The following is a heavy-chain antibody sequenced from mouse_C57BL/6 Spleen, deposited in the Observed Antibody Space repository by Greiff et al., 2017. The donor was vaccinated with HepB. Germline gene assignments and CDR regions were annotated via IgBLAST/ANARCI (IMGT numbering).Heavy chain of an antibody. J-gene: IGHJ1*03. D-gene: IGHD1-1*01. CDR2: IRNKANNHAT. V-gene: IGHV6-6*01. CDR1: GFTFSDAW. Sequence: EVKLVESGGGLVQPGGSMKLSCAASGFTFSDAWMDWVRQSPEKGLEWVAEIRNKANNHATYYAESVKGRFTISRDDSKSSVYLQMNSLRAEDTGIYYCTRAFGSSYWYFDVWGTGTTVTVSS. CDR3: TRAFGSSYWYFDV.